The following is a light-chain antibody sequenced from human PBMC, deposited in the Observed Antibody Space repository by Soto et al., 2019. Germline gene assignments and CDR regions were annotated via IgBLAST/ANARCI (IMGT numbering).Light chain of an antibody. CDR3: TSYTSSSTLV. V-gene: IGLV2-14*01. J-gene: IGLJ1*01. CDR1: SSDVGGYNY. Sequence: QSALTQPASVSGSRGQSITISCTGTSSDVGGYNYVSWYQHHPGKAPKLIIYEVSHRPSGVSNRFSGSRSGNTASLTISGLQAEDEADYYCTSYTSSSTLVFGTGTKLTVL. CDR2: EVS.